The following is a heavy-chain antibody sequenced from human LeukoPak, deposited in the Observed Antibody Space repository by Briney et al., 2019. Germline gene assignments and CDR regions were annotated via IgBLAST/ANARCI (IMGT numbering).Heavy chain of an antibody. J-gene: IGHJ3*02. Sequence: PGGSLRLSCAASGFTVSSNYMSWVRQAPGKGLEWVSVIYSGGSTYYADSVKGRFTISRDNSKNTLYLQMNSPRAEDTAVYYCAREYDSSGYFTPDAFDIWGQGTVVTVSS. V-gene: IGHV3-53*01. CDR2: IYSGGST. CDR3: AREYDSSGYFTPDAFDI. CDR1: GFTVSSNY. D-gene: IGHD3-22*01.